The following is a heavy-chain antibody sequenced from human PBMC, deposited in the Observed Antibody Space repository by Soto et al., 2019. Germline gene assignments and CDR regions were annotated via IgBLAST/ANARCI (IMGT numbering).Heavy chain of an antibody. CDR1: GFTFSSYA. CDR3: ARDPSGMGYCSGGSCEGIDY. J-gene: IGHJ4*02. Sequence: ESGGGVVQPGRSLRLSCAASGFTFSSYAMRWVRQAPGKGLEWVAVISYDGSNKYYADSVKGRFTISRDNSKNTLYLQMNSLRAEDTAVYYCARDPSGMGYCSGGSCEGIDYWGQGTLVTVSS. CDR2: ISYDGSNK. V-gene: IGHV3-30-3*01. D-gene: IGHD2-15*01.